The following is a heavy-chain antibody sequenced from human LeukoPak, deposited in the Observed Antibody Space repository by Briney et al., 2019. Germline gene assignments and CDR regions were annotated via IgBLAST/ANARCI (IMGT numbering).Heavy chain of an antibody. J-gene: IGHJ4*02. CDR1: GFTFSSYA. V-gene: IGHV3-23*01. CDR3: GKKTGYSSGWYLES. CDR2: INGGGVNT. Sequence: HPGGSLRLSCAASGFTFSSYAMSWVRQAPGKGLEWVSTINGGGVNTHYADSVGGRFTISRDNSKNTLYLQMNSLRAEDAAVYYCGKKTGYSSGWYLESWGQGTLVTVSS. D-gene: IGHD6-19*01.